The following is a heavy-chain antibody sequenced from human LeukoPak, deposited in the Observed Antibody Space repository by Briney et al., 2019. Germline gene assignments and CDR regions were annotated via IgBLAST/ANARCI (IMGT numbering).Heavy chain of an antibody. Sequence: PGRSLRLSCAASGFTFDDYAIHWVRQAPGKGLEWVSSISWNSGSIGYVDSVKGRFTISRDNAKSSLYLQMNSLRAEDTAVYYCARNPGRKFDFWGQGALVTVSS. D-gene: IGHD3-10*01. CDR1: GFTFDDYA. CDR3: ARNPGRKFDF. V-gene: IGHV3-9*01. J-gene: IGHJ4*02. CDR2: ISWNSGSI.